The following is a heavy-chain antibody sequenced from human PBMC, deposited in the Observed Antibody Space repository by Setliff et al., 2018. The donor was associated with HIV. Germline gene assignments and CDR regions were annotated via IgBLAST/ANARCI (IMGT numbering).Heavy chain of an antibody. J-gene: IGHJ4*02. CDR2: IYYSGST. CDR1: GGSISSGAYY. D-gene: IGHD3-10*01. V-gene: IGHV4-39*07. Sequence: PSETLSLTCTVSGGSISSGAYYWTWIRQPAGKGLDWIGSIYYSGSTYYNPSLKSRVTILVDTSKNQFSLKLSSVTAADTAVYYCARAPFYYGSGSYQTFDYWGQGTLVTVSS. CDR3: ARAPFYYGSGSYQTFDY.